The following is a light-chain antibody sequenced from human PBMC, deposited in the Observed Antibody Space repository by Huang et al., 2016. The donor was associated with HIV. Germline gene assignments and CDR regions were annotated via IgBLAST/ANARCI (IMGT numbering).Light chain of an antibody. CDR3: QQSYSALSS. V-gene: IGKV1-39*01. CDR2: SAS. Sequence: IQMTQSPTSLSASVGDRVSITCRASQSISTYLNWYQQKPGKAPKLFISSASSLHSGVPSRFSGSGSGTDFTLTIKSLQLDDFATYYCQQSYSALSSFGPGTRL. CDR1: QSISTY. J-gene: IGKJ5*01.